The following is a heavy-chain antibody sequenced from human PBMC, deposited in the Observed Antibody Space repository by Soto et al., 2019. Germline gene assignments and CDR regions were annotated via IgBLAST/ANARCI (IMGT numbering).Heavy chain of an antibody. CDR1: GYTFTSYD. J-gene: IGHJ4*02. D-gene: IGHD6-13*01. CDR2: MNPNSGNT. V-gene: IGHV1-8*01. CDR3: ARGANMAAAGLRDY. Sequence: SVNVSCRASGYTFTSYDINWVRQATGQGLEWMGWMNPNSGNTGYAQKFQGRVTMTRNTSISTAYMELSSLRSEDTAVYYCARGANMAAAGLRDYWGQGTLVTVSS.